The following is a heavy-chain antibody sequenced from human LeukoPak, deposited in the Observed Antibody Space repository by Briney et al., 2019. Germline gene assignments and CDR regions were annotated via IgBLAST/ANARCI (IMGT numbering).Heavy chain of an antibody. CDR1: GGSISSSSYY. Sequence: SETLSLTCTVSGGSISSSSYYWGWIRQPPGKGLEWIGSIYYSGSTYYNPSLKSRVTISVDTSKNQFSLKLSSVTAADTAVYYCARWGLLVCFDYWGQGTLVTVSS. V-gene: IGHV4-39*07. CDR2: IYYSGST. J-gene: IGHJ4*02. CDR3: ARWGLLVCFDY. D-gene: IGHD1-26*01.